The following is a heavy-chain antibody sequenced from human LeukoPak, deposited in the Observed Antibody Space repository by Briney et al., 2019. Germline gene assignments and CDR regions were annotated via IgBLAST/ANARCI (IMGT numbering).Heavy chain of an antibody. D-gene: IGHD2-2*01. CDR2: IYHSGST. J-gene: IGHJ4*02. CDR1: GGSLSSYY. Sequence: SETLSLTCTVSGGSLSSYYWSWIRQPPGKGLEWIGYIYHSGSTYYNPSLKSRVTISVDRSKNQFSLKLSSVTAADTAVYYCARDSRYCSSTSCYPYWGQGTLVTVSS. CDR3: ARDSRYCSSTSCYPY. V-gene: IGHV4-59*12.